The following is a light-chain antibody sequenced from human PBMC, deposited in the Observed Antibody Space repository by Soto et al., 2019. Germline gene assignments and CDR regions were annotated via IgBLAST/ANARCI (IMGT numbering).Light chain of an antibody. V-gene: IGLV4-69*01. CDR3: QTWDTGIQV. CDR2: LNSDGSH. Sequence: QSVLTQSPSASASLGASVKLTCTLSSGHSSYSIAWHQQQPDKGPRYLMKLNSDGSHNKGDGIPDRFSGSSSGAERYLTISSLQSEDEADYYCQTWDTGIQVFGGGTKLTVL. CDR1: SGHSSYS. J-gene: IGLJ2*01.